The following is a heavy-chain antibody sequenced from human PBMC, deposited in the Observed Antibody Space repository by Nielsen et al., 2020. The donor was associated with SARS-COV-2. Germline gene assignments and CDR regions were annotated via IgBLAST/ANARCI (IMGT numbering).Heavy chain of an antibody. CDR1: GFSLSTSGMC. CDR2: IDWDDDK. Sequence: SGPTLVKPTQTLTLTCTFSGFSLSTSGMCVSWIRPPPGKALEWLARIDWDDDKYYSTSLKTRLTISKDTSKNQVVLTMTNMDPVDTATYYCARIIYDSNYYYYGMDVWGQGTTVTVSS. CDR3: ARIIYDSNYYYYGMDV. D-gene: IGHD3-22*01. J-gene: IGHJ6*02. V-gene: IGHV2-70*11.